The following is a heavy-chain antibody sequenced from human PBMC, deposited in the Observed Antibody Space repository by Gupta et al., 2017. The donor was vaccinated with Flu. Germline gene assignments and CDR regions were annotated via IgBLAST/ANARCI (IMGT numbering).Heavy chain of an antibody. V-gene: IGHV3-48*01. CDR2: ISSSSSTI. CDR3: ALPPQNYGMDV. D-gene: IGHD1-26*01. J-gene: IGHJ6*02. CDR1: GFTFSSYS. Sequence: EVQLVESGGGLVQPGGSLRLSCAASGFTFSSYSMNWVRQAPGKGLEWVSYISSSSSTIYYADSVKGRFTISRDNAKNSLYLQMNSLRAEDTAVYYCALPPQNYGMDVWGQGTTVTVSS.